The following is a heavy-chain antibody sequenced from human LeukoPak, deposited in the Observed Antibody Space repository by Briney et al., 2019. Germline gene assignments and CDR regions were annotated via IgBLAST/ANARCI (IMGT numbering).Heavy chain of an antibody. CDR1: GFTFSHFG. V-gene: IGHV3-30*18. Sequence: GGSLRLSCAASGFTFSHFGMHWVRQSPDKGLEWVAVIENDGSKQFYADPVKGRFIISRANSENTMYLEMNSLRTEDTAMYYCAKDGIGVINMNGIWTFDLWGQGTLVTVSS. CDR3: AKDGIGVINMNGIWTFDL. D-gene: IGHD3-10*01. CDR2: IENDGSKQ. J-gene: IGHJ4*02.